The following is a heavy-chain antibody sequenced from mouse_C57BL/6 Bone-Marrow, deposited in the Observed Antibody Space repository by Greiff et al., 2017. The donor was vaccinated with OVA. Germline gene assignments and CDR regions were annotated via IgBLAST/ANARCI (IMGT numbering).Heavy chain of an antibody. Sequence: VQLQQSGPELVKPGASVKIPCKASGYAFSSSWMNWVKQRPGKGLEWIGRIYPGDGDTNYNGKFKGKATLTADKSSSTAYMQLSSLTSEDSAVYFCAREDNYYGSSYYFAYWGQGTLVTVSA. V-gene: IGHV1-82*01. CDR1: GYAFSSSW. CDR3: AREDNYYGSSYYFAY. J-gene: IGHJ3*01. D-gene: IGHD1-1*01. CDR2: IYPGDGDT.